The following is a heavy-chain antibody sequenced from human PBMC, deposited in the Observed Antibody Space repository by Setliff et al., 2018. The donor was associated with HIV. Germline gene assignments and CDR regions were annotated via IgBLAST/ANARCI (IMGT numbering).Heavy chain of an antibody. J-gene: IGHJ3*02. CDR2: IYYSGNS. V-gene: IGHV4-59*11. D-gene: IGHD3-9*01. CDR1: GGSISSHY. Sequence: SETLSLTCAVSGGSISSHYWSWIRQPPGKGLEWIGYIYYSGNSNYNPSLKSRVTMSVDTSKTQFSLRLSSVTAADTAFYYCARQSPQIRYLDWLNAFDIWGQGTMVTVSS. CDR3: ARQSPQIRYLDWLNAFDI.